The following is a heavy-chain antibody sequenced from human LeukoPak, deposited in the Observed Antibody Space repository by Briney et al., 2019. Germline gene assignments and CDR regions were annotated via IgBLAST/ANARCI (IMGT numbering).Heavy chain of an antibody. Sequence: SETLSLTCTVSGGSINSYYWSWIRQPPGKGLEWIGYIFYSGSTNYNPSLKSRVTISVDTSNNQFSLKLSSVIAADTAVYYCARHPSAMTKFDPWGQGTLVTVSS. CDR3: ARHPSAMTKFDP. D-gene: IGHD2-2*01. J-gene: IGHJ5*02. V-gene: IGHV4-59*08. CDR1: GGSINSYY. CDR2: IFYSGST.